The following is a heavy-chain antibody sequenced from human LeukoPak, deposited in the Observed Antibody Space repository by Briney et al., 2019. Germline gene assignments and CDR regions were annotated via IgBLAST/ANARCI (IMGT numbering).Heavy chain of an antibody. D-gene: IGHD2-2*02. J-gene: IGHJ5*02. Sequence: GASVKVSCKASGYTFTSYDINWVRQATGQGLELMGWMNPNSGNTGYAQKFQGRVTITRNTSISTAYMELSSLRSEDTAVYYCARAVLYCSSTSCYSSVVWFDPWGQGTLVTVSS. V-gene: IGHV1-8*03. CDR3: ARAVLYCSSTSCYSSVVWFDP. CDR1: GYTFTSYD. CDR2: MNPNSGNT.